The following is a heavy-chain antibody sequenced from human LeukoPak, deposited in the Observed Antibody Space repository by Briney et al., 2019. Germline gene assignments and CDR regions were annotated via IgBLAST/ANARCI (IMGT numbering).Heavy chain of an antibody. CDR3: ARDVWGDRDGFFDG. J-gene: IGHJ4*02. CDR2: INIDGRST. Sequence: GGSLRLSCQASTFTFTNYWMHWVRQAPGKGLVWVARINIDGRSTSYAESVKGRFTISRDNAKNTLSLQMNNLRVEDTALYYCARDVWGDRDGFFDGWGQGTLVTVSS. CDR1: TFTFTNYW. D-gene: IGHD5-24*01. V-gene: IGHV3-74*01.